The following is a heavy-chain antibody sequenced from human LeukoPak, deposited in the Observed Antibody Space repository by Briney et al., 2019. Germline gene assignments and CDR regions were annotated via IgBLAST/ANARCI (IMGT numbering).Heavy chain of an antibody. D-gene: IGHD3-3*01. CDR1: GGSISSGDYY. CDR3: AARYYDFWSGYYTYFDY. V-gene: IGHV4-30-4*08. J-gene: IGHJ4*02. CDR2: IYYSGST. Sequence: SETLSLTCTVSGGSISSGDYYWSWIRQPPGKGLEWIGYIYYSGSTYYNPSLKSRVTISVDTSKNQFSLKLSSVTAADTAVYYCAARYYDFWSGYYTYFDYWGQGTLVTVSS.